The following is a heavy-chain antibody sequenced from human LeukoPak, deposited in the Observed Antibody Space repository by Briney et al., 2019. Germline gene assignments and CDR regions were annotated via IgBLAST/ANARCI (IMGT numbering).Heavy chain of an antibody. V-gene: IGHV3-30*03. Sequence: GRSLRLSCAASGFTFSSYGMHWVRQAPGKGLEWVAVISYDGSNKYYADSVKGRFTISRDNSKNTLYLQMNSLRAEDTAVYYCARDRTAARPGAYYYYGMDVWGQGTTVTVSS. CDR1: GFTFSSYG. CDR3: ARDRTAARPGAYYYYGMDV. D-gene: IGHD6-6*01. J-gene: IGHJ6*02. CDR2: ISYDGSNK.